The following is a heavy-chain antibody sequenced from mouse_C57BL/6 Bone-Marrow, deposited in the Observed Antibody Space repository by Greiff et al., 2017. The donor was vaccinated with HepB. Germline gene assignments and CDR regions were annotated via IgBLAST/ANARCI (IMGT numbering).Heavy chain of an antibody. J-gene: IGHJ4*01. D-gene: IGHD1-1*01. CDR2: IDPNSGGT. CDR3: ARVWPYYYGSSYDYAMDY. CDR1: GYTFTSYW. V-gene: IGHV1-72*01. Sequence: QVQLQQPGAELVKPGASVKLSCKASGYTFTSYWMHWVKQRPGGGLEWIGRIDPNSGGTKYNEKFKSKATLTVDKPSSTAYMQLSSLTSEDSAVYYCARVWPYYYGSSYDYAMDYWGQGTSVTVSS.